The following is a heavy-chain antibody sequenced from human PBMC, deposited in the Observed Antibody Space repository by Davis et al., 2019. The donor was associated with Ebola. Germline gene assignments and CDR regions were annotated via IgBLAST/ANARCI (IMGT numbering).Heavy chain of an antibody. V-gene: IGHV4-59*01. CDR2: IYYSGST. J-gene: IGHJ6*02. D-gene: IGHD2-2*01. CDR3: ARTPIVVVPAAARYYYYGMDV. CDR1: GGSISSYY. Sequence: PSETLSLTCTVSGGSISSYYWSWIRQPPGKGLEWIGYIYYSGSTNYNPSLKSRVTISVDTSKNQFSLKLSSVTAADTAVYYCARTPIVVVPAAARYYYYGMDVWGQGTTVTVSS.